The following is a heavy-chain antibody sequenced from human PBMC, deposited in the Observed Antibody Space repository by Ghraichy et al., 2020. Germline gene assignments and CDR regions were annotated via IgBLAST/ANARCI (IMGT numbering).Heavy chain of an antibody. CDR2: IKLDGSEK. J-gene: IGHJ1*01. D-gene: IGHD5/OR15-5a*01. CDR3: ATSGDGLRN. V-gene: IGHV3-7*01. CDR1: GITFSNYW. Sequence: GESLNISCVASGITFSNYWMSWVRQAPGKGLEWVANIKLDGSEKYYVDSVRGRFTTSRDNAKSSLYLQMNSLRDEDAAVYYCATSGDGLRNWGQGTLVTVSS.